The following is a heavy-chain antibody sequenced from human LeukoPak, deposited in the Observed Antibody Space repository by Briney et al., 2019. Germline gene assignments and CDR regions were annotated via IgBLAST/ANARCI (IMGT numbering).Heavy chain of an antibody. CDR1: GGSISSSSYY. D-gene: IGHD1-26*01. J-gene: IGHJ4*02. Sequence: SETLSLTCTVSGGSISSSSYYWGWIRQPPGKGLEWIGSIYYSGSTYYNPSLKSRVTISVDTSKNQFSLKLSSVTAADTAVYYCTRGGGGTYLPSDYWGQGTLVTVSS. CDR2: IYYSGST. V-gene: IGHV4-39*07. CDR3: TRGGGGTYLPSDY.